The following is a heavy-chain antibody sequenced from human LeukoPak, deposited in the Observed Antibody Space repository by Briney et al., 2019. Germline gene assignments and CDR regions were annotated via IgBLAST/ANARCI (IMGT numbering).Heavy chain of an antibody. Sequence: GGSLRLSCAASGFTVSSNYMSWVRQAPGKGLEWVSVIYSGGSTYYADYVKGRFTISRDNSKNTLYLQMNSLRAEDTAVYYCARQGVSITMVRGPYYFDYWGQGTLVTVSS. CDR2: IYSGGST. D-gene: IGHD3-10*01. CDR3: ARQGVSITMVRGPYYFDY. J-gene: IGHJ4*02. V-gene: IGHV3-53*01. CDR1: GFTVSSNY.